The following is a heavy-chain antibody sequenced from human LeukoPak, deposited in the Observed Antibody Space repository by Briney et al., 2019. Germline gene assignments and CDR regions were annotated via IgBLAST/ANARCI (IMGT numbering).Heavy chain of an antibody. CDR1: GFIFNKYW. V-gene: IGHV3-74*01. CDR3: ARVAMIVAKPYDN. CDR2: IKTDGSIT. Sequence: GGSLRLSCTASGFIFNKYWMSWVRQAPGKGPVWVSRIKTDGSITDYADSVKGRFTISRDNAKNTLYLQMNSLRAEDTAVYYCARVAMIVAKPYDNWGQGTLVTVSS. J-gene: IGHJ4*02. D-gene: IGHD3-22*01.